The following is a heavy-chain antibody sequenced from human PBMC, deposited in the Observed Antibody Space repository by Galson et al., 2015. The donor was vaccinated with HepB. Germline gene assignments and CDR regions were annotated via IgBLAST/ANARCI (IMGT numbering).Heavy chain of an antibody. J-gene: IGHJ6*02. D-gene: IGHD2-2*01. CDR2: IYPGDSYT. Sequence: QSGAEVKKPGESLKISCKGSGYRFTNYWIGWVRQMPGKGLEWMGIIYPGDSYTTYSPSFQGQVTISADKSINTAYLQWSSLKTSDTSLYYVARSAVPVARGDYSCCGMDVWGQGTMVPVSS. V-gene: IGHV5-51*01. CDR3: ARSAVPVARGDYSCCGMDV. CDR1: GYRFTNYW.